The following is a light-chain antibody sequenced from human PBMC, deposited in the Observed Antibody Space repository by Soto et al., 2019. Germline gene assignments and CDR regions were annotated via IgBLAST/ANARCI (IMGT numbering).Light chain of an antibody. CDR3: QQYHRSPIT. CDR2: GAA. CDR1: QSINSDY. Sequence: EIVLTQSPGTLSLSPGERATLSCRASQSINSDYLAWYQKKPGQAPRLLIFGAATRASGIPGRFSGSGSGTDFTLTINRLEPEDFVVYFCQQYHRSPITFGQGTRLEIK. V-gene: IGKV3-20*01. J-gene: IGKJ5*01.